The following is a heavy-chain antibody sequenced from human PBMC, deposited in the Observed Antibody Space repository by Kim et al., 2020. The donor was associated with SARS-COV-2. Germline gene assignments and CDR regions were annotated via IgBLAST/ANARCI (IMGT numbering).Heavy chain of an antibody. D-gene: IGHD2-2*01. V-gene: IGHV3-23*01. Sequence: GGSLRLSCAASGFTFSSYAMSWVRQAPGKGLEWVSAISGSGGSTYYADSVKGRFTISRDNSKNTLYLQMNSLRAEDTAVYYCAKMVGPAAMMGYYFDYWGQGTLVTVSS. J-gene: IGHJ4*02. CDR3: AKMVGPAAMMGYYFDY. CDR2: ISGSGGST. CDR1: GFTFSSYA.